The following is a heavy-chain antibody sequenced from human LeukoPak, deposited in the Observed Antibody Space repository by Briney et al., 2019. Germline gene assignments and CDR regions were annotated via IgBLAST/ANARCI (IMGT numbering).Heavy chain of an antibody. CDR1: GYSFNTNW. D-gene: IGHD1-26*01. CDR2: IYPGDSDT. V-gene: IGHV5-51*01. Sequence: GAALKISCKGSGYSFNTNWIGWVRQMPGKGLEWMGIIYPGDSDTRYSPSFQGQVTISADKSISTAYLQWSSLKASDTAMYYCARHRPGGGNYDSFHYWGQGTLVTVSS. J-gene: IGHJ4*02. CDR3: ARHRPGGGNYDSFHY.